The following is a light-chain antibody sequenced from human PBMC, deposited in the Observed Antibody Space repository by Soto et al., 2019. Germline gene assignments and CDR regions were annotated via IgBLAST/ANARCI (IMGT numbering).Light chain of an antibody. CDR3: QQYNNWVT. J-gene: IGKJ4*01. CDR2: GAS. V-gene: IGKV3D-15*01. Sequence: MTQSPSSLSASVGDIVTITCRSSQDIGTYLAWFQQKPGQAPRLLIYGASTRATGIPARFSGSGSGTEFTLTISSLQSEDSAVYYCQQYNNWVTFGGGTRVEIK. CDR1: QDIGTY.